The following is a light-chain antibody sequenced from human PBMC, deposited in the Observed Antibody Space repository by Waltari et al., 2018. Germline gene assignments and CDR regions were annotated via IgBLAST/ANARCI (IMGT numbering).Light chain of an antibody. CDR1: SSTIASHG. CDR3: STWDDSLNGVV. Sequence: QSALTQSPSVSGAPRQTVTISCSGSSSTIASHGVNWYQVLPGQAPKLLIYYDDLQFSGVSDRFSGSKSGASASLAITGLQPDDEAEYFCSTWDDSLNGVVIGGGTKLTV. J-gene: IGLJ2*01. V-gene: IGLV1-36*01. CDR2: YDD.